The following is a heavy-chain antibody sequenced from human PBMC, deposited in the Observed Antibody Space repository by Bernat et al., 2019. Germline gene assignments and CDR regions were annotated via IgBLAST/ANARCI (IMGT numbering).Heavy chain of an antibody. CDR3: ARYGSGGAFDI. Sequence: QVQLVESGGGVVQPGRSLRLSCAASGFTFRPYAMHWVRQAPGKGLEWVAVIYSGGSTYYADSVKGRFTISRHNSKNTLYLQMNSLGAEDTAVYYCARYGSGGAFDIWGQGTMVTVSS. CDR2: IYSGGST. V-gene: IGHV3-30*01. J-gene: IGHJ3*02. D-gene: IGHD3-10*01. CDR1: GFTFRPYA.